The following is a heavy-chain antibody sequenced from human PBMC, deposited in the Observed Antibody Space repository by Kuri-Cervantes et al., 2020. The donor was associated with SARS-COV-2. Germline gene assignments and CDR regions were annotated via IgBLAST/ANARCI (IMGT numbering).Heavy chain of an antibody. CDR2: IYYSGST. V-gene: IGHV4-59*08. J-gene: IGHJ4*02. CDR1: GGSISSYY. Sequence: SETLSLTCTVSGGSISSYYWSWIRQPPGKGLEWIGYIYYSGSTNYNPSLKSRVTISVDTSKNQFSLKLSSVTAADTAVYYCARQYYYDSSGHFDYWGQGNLVTVSS. CDR3: ARQYYYDSSGHFDY. D-gene: IGHD3-22*01.